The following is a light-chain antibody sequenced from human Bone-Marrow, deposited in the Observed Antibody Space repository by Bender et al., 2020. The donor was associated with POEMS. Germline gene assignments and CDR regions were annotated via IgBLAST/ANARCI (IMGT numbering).Light chain of an antibody. Sequence: QSALTQPASVSGSPGQSITISCTGTRSDFGSYNFVSWYHQQPGKAPKLLIYDVKPRPAGISCRFSGSRCGTAASMTISGLQAEDEGQYFCCSYARTWVFGGGTKLTVL. CDR3: CSYARTWV. J-gene: IGLJ3*02. CDR1: RSDFGSYNF. CDR2: DVK. V-gene: IGLV2-23*02.